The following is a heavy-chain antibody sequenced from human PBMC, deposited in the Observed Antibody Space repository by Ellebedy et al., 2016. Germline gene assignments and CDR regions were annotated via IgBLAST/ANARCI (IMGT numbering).Heavy chain of an antibody. Sequence: SETLSLXCGVYGGSFSGYFWTWIRKSPHKGLEWIGQINHAGITDYSPSLKSRVTMSIDKSQNQFSLSLSSVTAADTAVYYCARKGGSFIVDYFDYWGQGILVTVSS. CDR1: GGSFSGYF. CDR3: ARKGGSFIVDYFDY. V-gene: IGHV4-34*01. CDR2: INHAGIT. D-gene: IGHD1-26*01. J-gene: IGHJ4*02.